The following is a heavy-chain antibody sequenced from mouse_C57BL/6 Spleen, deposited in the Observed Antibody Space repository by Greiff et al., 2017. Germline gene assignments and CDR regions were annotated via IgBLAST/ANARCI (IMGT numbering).Heavy chain of an antibody. CDR1: GFTFSSYA. Sequence: EVQVVESGEGLVKPGGSLKLSCAASGFTFSSYAMSWVRQTPEKRLEWVAYISSGGDYIYYADTVKGRFTISRDNARNTLYLQMSSLKSEDTAMYYCTRGLGLYYYAMDYWGQGTSVTVSS. CDR2: ISSGGDYI. V-gene: IGHV5-9-1*02. D-gene: IGHD4-1*01. J-gene: IGHJ4*01. CDR3: TRGLGLYYYAMDY.